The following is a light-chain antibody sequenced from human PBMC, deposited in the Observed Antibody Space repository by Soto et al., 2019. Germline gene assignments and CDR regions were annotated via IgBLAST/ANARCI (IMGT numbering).Light chain of an antibody. Sequence: QSVLTQPRSVSGSPGQSVTISCTGTRSDVGAYNYVSWYQQYPGKAPKVMIYDVNKRPSGVPDRFSGSKSGNTASLTISGLQTEDEADYYCCSYAGNSWVFGGGTKVTVL. CDR2: DVN. CDR3: CSYAGNSWV. J-gene: IGLJ3*02. CDR1: RSDVGAYNY. V-gene: IGLV2-11*01.